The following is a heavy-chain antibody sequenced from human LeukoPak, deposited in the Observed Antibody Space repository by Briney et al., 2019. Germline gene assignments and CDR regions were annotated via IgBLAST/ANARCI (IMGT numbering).Heavy chain of an antibody. Sequence: SGGSLRLSPAPSGFTSSSNRPSWVPETPGRGLEWVANIKQDGGEKYYVDAVKGRFTISRDNAKNSLYLQMNSLRAEDTAVYYCARKGGYASSHPDYWGQGTLVTVSS. CDR2: IKQDGGEK. CDR1: GFTSSSNR. V-gene: IGHV3-7*04. CDR3: ARKGGYASSHPDY. J-gene: IGHJ4*02. D-gene: IGHD3-16*01.